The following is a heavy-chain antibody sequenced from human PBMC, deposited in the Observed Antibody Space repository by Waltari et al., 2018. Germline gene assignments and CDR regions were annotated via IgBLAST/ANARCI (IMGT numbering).Heavy chain of an antibody. CDR2: IWYDGSNK. Sequence: QVQLVESGGGVVQPGRSLRLSCAASGFTFSSYGMPWVRQAPGKGLEWVAVIWYDGSNKYYADSVKGRFTISRDNSKNTLYLQMNSLRAEDTAMYYCAKDFYYSSREGAFDIWGQGTMVTVSS. CDR1: GFTFSSYG. J-gene: IGHJ3*02. V-gene: IGHV3-30*18. CDR3: AKDFYYSSREGAFDI. D-gene: IGHD6-13*01.